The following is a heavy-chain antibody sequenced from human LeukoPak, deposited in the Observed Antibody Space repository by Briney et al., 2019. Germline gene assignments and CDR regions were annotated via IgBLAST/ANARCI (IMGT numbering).Heavy chain of an antibody. CDR2: ISSSSTYI. D-gene: IGHD3-10*01. V-gene: IGHV3-21*01. J-gene: IGHJ4*02. Sequence: GGSLRLSCAASGFTFSSYSMNWVRQAPGKGLEWVSSISSSSTYIYYADSVKGRFTISRDNAKNSLYLQMNSLRAEDTAVYYCASKITTVRGVIITPDYWGQGTLVTVSS. CDR3: ASKITTVRGVIITPDY. CDR1: GFTFSSYS.